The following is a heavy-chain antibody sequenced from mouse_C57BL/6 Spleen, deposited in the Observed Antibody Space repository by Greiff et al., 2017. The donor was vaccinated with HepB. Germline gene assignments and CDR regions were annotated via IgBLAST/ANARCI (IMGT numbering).Heavy chain of an antibody. Sequence: VQRVESGAELVKPGASVKISCKASGYAFSSYWMNWVKQRPGKGLEWIGQIYPGDGDTNYNGKFKGKATLTADKSSSTAYMQLSSLTSEDSAVYFCARGGTARYFDVWGTGTTVTVSS. CDR3: ARGGTARYFDV. CDR2: IYPGDGDT. D-gene: IGHD3-3*01. J-gene: IGHJ1*03. CDR1: GYAFSSYW. V-gene: IGHV1-80*01.